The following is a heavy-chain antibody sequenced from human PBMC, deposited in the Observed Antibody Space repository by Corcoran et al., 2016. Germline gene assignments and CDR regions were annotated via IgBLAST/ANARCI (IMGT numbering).Heavy chain of an antibody. D-gene: IGHD3-16*01. CDR3: TRGIGGYGMDV. CDR1: GFTFSDSA. CDR2: IRSRPNSYAQ. V-gene: IGHV3-73*02. J-gene: IGHJ6*02. Sequence: EVQLVESGGDLVQPGGSLRLSCAASGFTFSDSAIHWVRQASGKGLEWVGRIRSRPNSYAQAYDASLGGRFTISRDVSKNTAYLQMNSLKTEDTAWDDCTRGIGGYGMDVWGQGTTVTVSS.